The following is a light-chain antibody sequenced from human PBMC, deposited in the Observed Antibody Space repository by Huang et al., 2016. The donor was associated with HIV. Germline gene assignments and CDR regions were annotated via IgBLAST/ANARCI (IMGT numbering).Light chain of an antibody. CDR3: QQYKDLPPT. J-gene: IGKJ4*01. CDR1: QYISPY. V-gene: IGKV3-15*01. Sequence: EVVMTQSPATLSVSPGERVTLSCRASQYISPYLAWYYQKPGQAPRLLVDGASTRATDIPARFSGSGSGTEFTLTISSLQSEDFAIYYCQQYKDLPPTFGGGTKVEI. CDR2: GAS.